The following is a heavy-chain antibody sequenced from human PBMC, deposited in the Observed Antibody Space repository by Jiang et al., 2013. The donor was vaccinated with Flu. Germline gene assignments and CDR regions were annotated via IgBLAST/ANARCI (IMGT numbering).Heavy chain of an antibody. CDR3: ARTSVAAQNT. D-gene: IGHD6-19*01. Sequence: GAEVKKPGESLKISCKGSGYSFVSYWIGWVRQMPGKGLEWMGIIFPGDSETIYSPSFQGQVRISVDKAINTAYLHWSSLKTSDTAMYYCARTSVAAQNTWGEGTLVTVSP. CDR1: GYSFVSYW. CDR2: IFPGDSET. V-gene: IGHV5-51*01. J-gene: IGHJ4*02.